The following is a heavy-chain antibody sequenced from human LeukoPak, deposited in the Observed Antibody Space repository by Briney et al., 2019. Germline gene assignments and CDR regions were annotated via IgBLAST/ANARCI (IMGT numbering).Heavy chain of an antibody. J-gene: IGHJ4*02. V-gene: IGHV4-59*01. CDR1: GGSISSYY. CDR3: ASRTCYGSGPDY. Sequence: SETLSLTCTVSGGSISSYYWSWIRQPPGKGLERIGYIYYRGSTNYNPSLKSRVTISVDTSKNQFSLRLTSVTAADTAMYYCASRTCYGSGPDYWGQGTLVTVSS. CDR2: IYYRGST. D-gene: IGHD3-10*01.